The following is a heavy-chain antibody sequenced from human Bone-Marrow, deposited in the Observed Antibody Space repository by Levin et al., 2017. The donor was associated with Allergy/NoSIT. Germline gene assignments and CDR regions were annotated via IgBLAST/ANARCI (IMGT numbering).Heavy chain of an antibody. CDR2: INSDGSST. J-gene: IGHJ6*03. CDR1: GFTFSSYW. D-gene: IGHD1-14*01. V-gene: IGHV3-74*01. CDR3: ASGGIPNHTYYYYMDV. Sequence: GGSLRLSCAASGFTFSSYWMHWVRQAPGKGLVWVSRINSDGSSTSYADSVKGRFTISRDNAKNTLYLQMNSLRAEDTAVYYCASGGIPNHTYYYYMDVWGKGTTVTVSS.